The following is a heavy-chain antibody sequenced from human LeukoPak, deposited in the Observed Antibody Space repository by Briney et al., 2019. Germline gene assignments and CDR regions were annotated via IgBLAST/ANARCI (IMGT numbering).Heavy chain of an antibody. V-gene: IGHV5-51*01. Sequence: GGSLQISVQCSGSAFTSYWRGGARPLPGKGLEGMGIIYPGDSDTRSSPSFQGQGTISVDKSITTAYLQCSRLKASDTAIYYCARIGSGSYALDYWGQGTLVTASS. J-gene: IGHJ4*02. D-gene: IGHD3-10*01. CDR3: ARIGSGSYALDY. CDR1: GSAFTSYW. CDR2: IYPGDSDT.